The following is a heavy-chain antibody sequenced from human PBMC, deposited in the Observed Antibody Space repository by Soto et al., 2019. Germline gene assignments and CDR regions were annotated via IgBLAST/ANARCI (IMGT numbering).Heavy chain of an antibody. V-gene: IGHV4-59*01. CDR1: GGSLNYSY. CDR3: ARVNYGDYYYGMDV. CDR2: ISYTGSA. J-gene: IGHJ6*02. D-gene: IGHD4-17*01. Sequence: SETLSLTCTVSGGSLNYSYWTWIRQPPGKGLEWIGYISYTGSANYNASLKSRLTISVDTSKNQFSLKLSSVTAADTALYYCARVNYGDYYYGMDVWGQGTTVTVSS.